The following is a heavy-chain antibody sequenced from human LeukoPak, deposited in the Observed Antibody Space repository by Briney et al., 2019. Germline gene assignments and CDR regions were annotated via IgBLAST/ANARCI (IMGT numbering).Heavy chain of an antibody. J-gene: IGHJ4*02. V-gene: IGHV3-21*01. CDR3: ARDLRPGTISTAGSSWDY. CDR2: ISSSSSYI. D-gene: IGHD6-13*01. Sequence: GGSLRLSCAASGFTFSSYGMNWVRQAPGKGLEWVSSISSSSSYIYYTDSVKGRFTISRDNAKDSLSLQMNSLRAEDTAVYYCARDLRPGTISTAGSSWDYWGQGTLVTVSS. CDR1: GFTFSSYG.